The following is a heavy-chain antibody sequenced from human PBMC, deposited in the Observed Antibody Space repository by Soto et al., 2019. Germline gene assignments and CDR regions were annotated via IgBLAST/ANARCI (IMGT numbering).Heavy chain of an antibody. CDR3: AGVSRGILPIYYFDY. Sequence: QVQLQESGPGLVKPSQTLSLTCTVSGGSISSGGYYWSWIRQHPGKGLEWIGYIYYSGSTYYNPSIKSGITVHVDTSKYQFCLTLSSVTAADTAVYSCAGVSRGILPIYYFDYWGQGTLVTVSS. V-gene: IGHV4-31*03. D-gene: IGHD2-15*01. CDR1: GGSISSGGYY. J-gene: IGHJ4*02. CDR2: IYYSGST.